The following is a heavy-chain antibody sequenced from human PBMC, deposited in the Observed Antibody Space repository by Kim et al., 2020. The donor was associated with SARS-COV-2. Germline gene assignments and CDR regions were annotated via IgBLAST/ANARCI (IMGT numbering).Heavy chain of an antibody. J-gene: IGHJ6*02. CDR3: ARDCSSTSCYGPYYYGMDV. D-gene: IGHD2-2*01. Sequence: ASVKVSCKASGYTFTSYGISWVRQAPGQGLEWMGWISAYNGNTHYAQKLQGRVTMTTDTSTSTAYMELRSLRSDDTAVYYCARDCSSTSCYGPYYYGMDVWGQGTTVTVSS. CDR2: ISAYNGNT. V-gene: IGHV1-18*01. CDR1: GYTFTSYG.